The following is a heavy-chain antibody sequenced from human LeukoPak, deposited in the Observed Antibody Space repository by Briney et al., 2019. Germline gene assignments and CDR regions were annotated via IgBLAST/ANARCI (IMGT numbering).Heavy chain of an antibody. V-gene: IGHV1-46*01. CDR3: ARGGGIVVAAAATGPEFDP. CDR1: GYTFTSYY. CDR2: INPSGGST. Sequence: ASVKVSCKXSGYTFTSYYMHWVRQAPGQGLEWMGIINPSGGSTSYAQKFQGRVTLTRDTSTSTVYMELSSLRSEDTAVYYCARGGGIVVAAAATGPEFDPWGQGTLVTVSS. J-gene: IGHJ5*02. D-gene: IGHD2-15*01.